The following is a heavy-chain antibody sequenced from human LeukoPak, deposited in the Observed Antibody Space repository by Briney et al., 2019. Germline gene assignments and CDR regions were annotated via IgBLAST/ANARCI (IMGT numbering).Heavy chain of an antibody. CDR3: ARAYYDTLTGHDY. CDR1: GYTFTGYI. CDR2: INPNSGGT. Sequence: GASVKVSCKASGYTFTGYIVHWVRQAPGQGLEWLGWINPNSGGTDFAQKFQGRVTMTRDTSISTAYMELSRLRSDDTAVYYCARAYYDTLTGHDYWGQGTLVSVSS. J-gene: IGHJ4*02. V-gene: IGHV1-2*02. D-gene: IGHD3-9*01.